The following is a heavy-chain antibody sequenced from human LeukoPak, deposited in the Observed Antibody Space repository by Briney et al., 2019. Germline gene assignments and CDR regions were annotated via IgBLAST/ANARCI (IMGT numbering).Heavy chain of an antibody. CDR3: ANTVDTAMVTGLGY. J-gene: IGHJ4*02. Sequence: SETLSLTCTVSGGSVSSHYWSWIRQPPGKGLEWIGYIYNSGSTNYNPSLKSRVTISVDTSKNQFSLKLTSVTPADTAVYYCANTVDTAMVTGLGYWGQGTLVTVSS. V-gene: IGHV4-59*02. CDR1: GGSVSSHY. CDR2: IYNSGST. D-gene: IGHD5-18*01.